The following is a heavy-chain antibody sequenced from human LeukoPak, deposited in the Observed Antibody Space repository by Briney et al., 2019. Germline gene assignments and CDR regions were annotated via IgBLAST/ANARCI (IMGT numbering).Heavy chain of an antibody. D-gene: IGHD5-24*01. J-gene: IGHJ4*02. CDR1: GGTFSSYT. CDR2: IIPIFGTA. CDR3: ARSRDGYNYVAFDY. V-gene: IGHV1-69*01. Sequence: SVKVSCKASGGTFSSYTISWVRQAPGQGLEWMGGIIPIFGTANYAQKFQGRVTITADESTSTAYMELSSLRSEDTAVYYCARSRDGYNYVAFDYWGQGTLVTVSS.